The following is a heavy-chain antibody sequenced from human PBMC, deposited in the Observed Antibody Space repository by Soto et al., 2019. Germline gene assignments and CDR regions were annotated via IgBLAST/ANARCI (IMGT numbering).Heavy chain of an antibody. CDR1: GFTFSSYA. J-gene: IGHJ6*02. CDR3: ASPTYYYYYGMDV. Sequence: QVQLVGSGGGVVQPGRTLRLSCAASGFTFSSYAMHWVRQAPGKGLEWVAVISYDGSNKYYADSVKGRFTISRDYSKNTLYLQMNSLRAEDTAVYYCASPTYYYYYGMDVWGQGTTVTVSS. V-gene: IGHV3-30-3*01. CDR2: ISYDGSNK.